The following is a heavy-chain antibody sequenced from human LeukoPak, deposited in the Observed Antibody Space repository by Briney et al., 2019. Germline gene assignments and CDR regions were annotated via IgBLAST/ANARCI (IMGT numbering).Heavy chain of an antibody. J-gene: IGHJ4*02. Sequence: KTSETLSLTCSVSGGSISTSNYLWAWIRQPPGKGLEWIGSVYYGGSTQYNPALQSRVTISVDTSKNQFSLKLSSVTAADTAVYYCARETIGDSPFGYYFDYWGQGTLVTVSS. CDR1: GGSISTSNYL. D-gene: IGHD4-17*01. CDR2: VYYGGST. CDR3: ARETIGDSPFGYYFDY. V-gene: IGHV4-39*07.